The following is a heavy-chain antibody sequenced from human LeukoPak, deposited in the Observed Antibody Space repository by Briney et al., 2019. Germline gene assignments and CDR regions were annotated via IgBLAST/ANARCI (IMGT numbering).Heavy chain of an antibody. CDR2: SNHCGST. J-gene: IGHJ4*02. V-gene: IGHV4-34*01. D-gene: IGHD3-10*01. CDR3: SRGPDSGAENWFDY. Sequence: PSETLSLTRALYVGSFRGYSRSWLPHPPGKGVEWIGESNHCGSTKYSPSLKSRVTISVDPSKQQYSLKLSSVTAEDTAVYYCSRGPDSGAENWFDYWGQGTLVTVSS. CDR1: VGSFRGYS.